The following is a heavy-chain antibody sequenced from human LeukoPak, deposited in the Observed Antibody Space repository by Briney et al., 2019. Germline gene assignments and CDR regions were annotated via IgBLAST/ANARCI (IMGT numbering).Heavy chain of an antibody. Sequence: PSGTLSLTCAVSGGSISSSNWWSWVRQPPGKGLEWIGEIYHSGSTNYNPSLKSRVTISVDKSKNQFSLKLSSVTAADTAVYYCAREQQPHSRASDYWGQGTLVTVSS. V-gene: IGHV4-4*02. CDR2: IYHSGST. D-gene: IGHD6-13*01. J-gene: IGHJ4*02. CDR1: GGSISSSNW. CDR3: AREQQPHSRASDY.